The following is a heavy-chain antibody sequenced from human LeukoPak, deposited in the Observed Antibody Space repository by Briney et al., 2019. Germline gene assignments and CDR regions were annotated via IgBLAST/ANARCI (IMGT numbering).Heavy chain of an antibody. V-gene: IGHV3-30-3*01. Sequence: GGSLRLPCTASEFPFISYSLYWARQAPGKGLDGVEVISYHESNKYYADSVKGRFTISRDNSKDTLFLQMNSLRAEDTAVYYCARNVESAYYDFGDGMDVWGQGTTVTVSS. CDR3: ARNVESAYYDFGDGMDV. J-gene: IGHJ6*02. CDR1: EFPFISYS. CDR2: ISYHESNK. D-gene: IGHD3-3*01.